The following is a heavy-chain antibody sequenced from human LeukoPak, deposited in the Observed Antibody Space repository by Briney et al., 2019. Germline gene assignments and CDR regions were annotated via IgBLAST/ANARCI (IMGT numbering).Heavy chain of an antibody. CDR1: GYALTDYY. J-gene: IGHJ3*02. D-gene: IGHD6-13*01. Sequence: GASVKVSCRASGYALTDYYLLWVRQSPGQGLEWMGWINAYNGNTNYAQKLQGRVTMTTDTSTSTAYMELRSLRSDDTAVYYCARDLRAAAGTRDAFDIWGQGTMVTVSS. CDR2: INAYNGNT. V-gene: IGHV1-18*04. CDR3: ARDLRAAAGTRDAFDI.